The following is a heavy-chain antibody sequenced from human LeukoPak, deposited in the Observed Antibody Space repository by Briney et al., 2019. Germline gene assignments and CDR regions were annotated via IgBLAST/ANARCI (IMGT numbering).Heavy chain of an antibody. Sequence: PSETLSLTCAVYGGSFSGYYWSWIRQPPGQGLEWIGEINHSGSTNYNPSLKSRGTISVDTSKNQFSLKLSSVTAADTAVYYCARGRITMVRGVGKYYGMDVWGQGTTVTVSS. J-gene: IGHJ6*02. CDR3: ARGRITMVRGVGKYYGMDV. CDR1: GGSFSGYY. V-gene: IGHV4-34*01. D-gene: IGHD3-10*01. CDR2: INHSGST.